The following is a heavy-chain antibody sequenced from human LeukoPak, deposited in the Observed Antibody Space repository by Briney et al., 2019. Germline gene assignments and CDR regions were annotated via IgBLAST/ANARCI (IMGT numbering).Heavy chain of an antibody. CDR3: ARRTDSSGYYLDY. D-gene: IGHD3-22*01. CDR1: GFTFRSYS. V-gene: IGHV3-21*01. J-gene: IGHJ4*02. CDR2: ISSVSSYI. Sequence: GGSLRLSXAASGFTFRSYSMNWVRQAPGKGLEWVSSISSVSSYIYYADSVKGRFTISRDNAKNSLYLQMNSLRAEDTAVYYCARRTDSSGYYLDYWGQGTLVTVSS.